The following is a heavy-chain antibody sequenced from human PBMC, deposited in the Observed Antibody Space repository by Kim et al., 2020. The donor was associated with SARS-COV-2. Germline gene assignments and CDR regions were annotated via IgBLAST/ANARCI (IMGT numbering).Heavy chain of an antibody. CDR3: ARYSFGELFHYFDY. CDR1: GGSISSSSYY. V-gene: IGHV4-39*01. J-gene: IGHJ4*02. CDR2: IYYSGST. Sequence: SETLSLTCTVSGGSISSSSYYWGWIRQPPGKGLEWIGSIYYSGSTYYNPSLKSRVTISVDTSKNQFSLKLSSVTAADTAVYYCARYSFGELFHYFDYWGQGTLVTVSS. D-gene: IGHD3-10*01.